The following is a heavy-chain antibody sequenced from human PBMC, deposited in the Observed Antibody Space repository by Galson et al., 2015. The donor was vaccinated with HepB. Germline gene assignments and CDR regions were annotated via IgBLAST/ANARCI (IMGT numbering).Heavy chain of an antibody. D-gene: IGHD3-10*01. CDR2: ISYDGSNK. J-gene: IGHJ4*02. Sequence: SLRLSCAASGFTFSSYGMHWVRQAPGKGLEWVAVISYDGSNKYYADSVKGRFAISRDNSKNTLYLQMNSLRAEDTAVYYCAKDALWFGELLSYFDYWGQGTLVTVSS. CDR3: AKDALWFGELLSYFDY. V-gene: IGHV3-30*18. CDR1: GFTFSSYG.